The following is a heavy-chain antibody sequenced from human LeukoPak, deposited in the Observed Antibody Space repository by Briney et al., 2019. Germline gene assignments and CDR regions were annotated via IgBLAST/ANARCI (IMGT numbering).Heavy chain of an antibody. CDR2: INPNSGGT. D-gene: IGHD2-15*01. V-gene: IGHV1-2*02. CDR3: GCSIVETFMDV. Sequence: ASVKVSCKASGYTFTGYYMHWVRQAPGQGLEWMGWINPNSGGTNYAQKFQGRVTMTRDTSISTAYMELSRLRSDHPAVSYRGCSIVETFMDVWGKGTTVTVSS. J-gene: IGHJ6*03. CDR1: GYTFTGYY.